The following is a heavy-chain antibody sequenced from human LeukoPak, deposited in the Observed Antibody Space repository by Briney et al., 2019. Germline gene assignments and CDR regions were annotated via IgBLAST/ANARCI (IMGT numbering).Heavy chain of an antibody. CDR1: GFTFSSYG. CDR2: ISYDGRNK. Sequence: GGSVRLSCAASGFTFSSYGMHWVRQAPGKGLEWVAVISYDGRNKYYADSVKGRFTISRDNSKNTLYLQMNSLRTEDTAVYYCAKDLRPDYYYCMDVWGQGTTV. J-gene: IGHJ6*02. V-gene: IGHV3-30*18. CDR3: AKDLRPDYYYCMDV.